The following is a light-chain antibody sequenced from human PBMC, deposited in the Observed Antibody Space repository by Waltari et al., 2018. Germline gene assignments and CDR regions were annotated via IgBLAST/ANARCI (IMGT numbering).Light chain of an antibody. CDR1: QSVSSY. J-gene: IGKJ5*01. CDR3: QQRSNCPNT. V-gene: IGKV3-11*01. CDR2: NAS. Sequence: IVLTQSPATVSLSTGERATLSCRANQSVSSYLAWYQQKPGQAPRLLIDNASNMATGIPASFSGSGSETDFTRTISSLEPEEFAVYYCQQRSNCPNTFGQGTRLEIK.